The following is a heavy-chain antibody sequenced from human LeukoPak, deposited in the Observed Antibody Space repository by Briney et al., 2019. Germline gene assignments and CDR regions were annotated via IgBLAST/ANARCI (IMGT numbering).Heavy chain of an antibody. CDR1: GFTFSSYA. J-gene: IGHJ4*02. CDR2: ISYDGSNK. D-gene: IGHD3-10*01. Sequence: PGGSLRLSCAASGFTFSSYAMHWVRQAPGKGLKWVAVISYDGSNKYYADSVKGRFTISRDNSKNTLYLQMNSLRAEDTAVYYCARRVGGSGSPHFDYWGQGTLVTVSS. CDR3: ARRVGGSGSPHFDY. V-gene: IGHV3-30*04.